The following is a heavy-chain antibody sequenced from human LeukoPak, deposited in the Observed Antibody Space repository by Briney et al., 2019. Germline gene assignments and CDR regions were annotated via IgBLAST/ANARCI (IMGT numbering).Heavy chain of an antibody. D-gene: IGHD1-1*01. J-gene: IGHJ6*02. CDR1: GYTFTGYD. V-gene: IGHV1-2*02. Sequence: GASVKVSCKASGYTFTGYDLHWVRQAPGQGLEWMGYINPKSGGTNYAQKFQGRVTMTRDTSITTGYMELSSLRSDDMAVYYCARYDWYDEGISDYYGMDVWGQGTTVTVSS. CDR3: ARYDWYDEGISDYYGMDV. CDR2: INPKSGGT.